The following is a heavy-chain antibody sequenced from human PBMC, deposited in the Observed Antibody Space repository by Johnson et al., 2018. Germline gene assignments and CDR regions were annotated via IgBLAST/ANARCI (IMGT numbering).Heavy chain of an antibody. Sequence: QVQLQESGPGLVKPSETLSLTCTVSGGSISSYYWSWIRQPPGKGLEWIGSIYYSGSTYSNPSLKSRVTLSVDPSKNQFSLKLSPVTAADTAVYYCARGREPTNPSLRYFDWSSYYYGMDVWGQGTTVTVSS. CDR3: ARGREPTNPSLRYFDWSSYYYGMDV. CDR1: GGSISSYY. J-gene: IGHJ6*02. V-gene: IGHV4-39*07. D-gene: IGHD3-9*01. CDR2: IYYSGST.